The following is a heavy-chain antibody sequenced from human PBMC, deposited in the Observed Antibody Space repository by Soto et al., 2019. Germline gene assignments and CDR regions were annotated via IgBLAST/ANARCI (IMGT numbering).Heavy chain of an antibody. Sequence: EVQLVESGGGLVQPGRSLRLSCAASGFTFDDYAMHWVRQAPGKGLELVSGISWNSGRIGYADSVKGRFTISRDNAKNSLYLQMNSLRAEDTALYYCAKALTGYSSGWPDYWGQGTLVTVSS. V-gene: IGHV3-9*01. CDR3: AKALTGYSSGWPDY. CDR2: ISWNSGRI. J-gene: IGHJ4*02. D-gene: IGHD6-19*01. CDR1: GFTFDDYA.